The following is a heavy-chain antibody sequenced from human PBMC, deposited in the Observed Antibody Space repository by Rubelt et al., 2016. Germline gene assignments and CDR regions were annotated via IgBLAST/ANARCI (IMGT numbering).Heavy chain of an antibody. J-gene: IGHJ4*02. CDR2: IDHSGST. CDR3: ARSFDSSSPPGH. D-gene: IGHD6-6*01. Sequence: QVQLQQWGAGLLKPSGTLSLTCAVYGGSFSGYYWSWIRQPPGKGLEWIGEIDHSGSTNYNPSLKSRVTISVDTSKNQFSLKLSSVTAADTAVYYCARSFDSSSPPGHWGQGTLVTVSS. CDR1: GGSFSGYY. V-gene: IGHV4-34*01.